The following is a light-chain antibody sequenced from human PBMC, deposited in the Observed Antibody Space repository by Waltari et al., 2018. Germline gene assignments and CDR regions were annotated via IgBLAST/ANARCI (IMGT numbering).Light chain of an antibody. J-gene: IGKJ4*02. V-gene: IGKV1-16*01. CDR3: QQYYSYPLT. CDR1: QGINNH. CDR2: DAS. Sequence: DVQMTQSPSSLSASVGDRVTITCRASQGINNHLIWYQQKPGNTPKSLIYDASTLQSGVPSRFSGSGSGTDFTLTISSLQPEDFATYYCQQYYSYPLTFGGGTKVEIK.